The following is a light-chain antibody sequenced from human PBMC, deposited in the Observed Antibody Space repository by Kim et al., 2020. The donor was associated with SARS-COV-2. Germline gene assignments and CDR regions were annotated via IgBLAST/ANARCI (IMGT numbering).Light chain of an antibody. Sequence: SSELTQDPAVSVALGQTVRITCQGDSLRSYYATWYQQKTGQAPKVVIYGKDNRPSGVPDRFSGSTSGNTAYLTITGTQAGDEADYYCNSRDSNDYVVFGGGTQLTVL. V-gene: IGLV3-19*01. J-gene: IGLJ2*01. CDR2: GKD. CDR1: SLRSYY. CDR3: NSRDSNDYVV.